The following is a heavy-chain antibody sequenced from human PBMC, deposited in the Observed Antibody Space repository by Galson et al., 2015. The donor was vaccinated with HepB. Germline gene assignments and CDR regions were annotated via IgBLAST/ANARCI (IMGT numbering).Heavy chain of an antibody. Sequence: SLRLSCAASGFIFRSFGLRWVRQAPGKGLEWVTFISYDGNYKKYDGSVKGRFTISIDNSKNTLYLQMNSLRAEDTAVYYCAKDREITMVRGVMMNYWGQGTLVTVSS. CDR3: AKDREITMVRGVMMNY. V-gene: IGHV3-30*18. CDR2: ISYDGNYK. D-gene: IGHD3-10*01. J-gene: IGHJ4*02. CDR1: GFIFRSFG.